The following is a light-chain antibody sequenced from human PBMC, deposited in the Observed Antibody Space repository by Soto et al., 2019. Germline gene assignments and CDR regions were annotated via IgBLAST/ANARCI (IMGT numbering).Light chain of an antibody. CDR3: YQRQSWPRT. V-gene: IGKV3-11*02. J-gene: IGKJ3*01. CDR2: HTS. CDR1: QTVNSR. Sequence: ASQTVNSRLAWYQHKPGQAPRLLIYHTSNRATGIPARFSGCGSGRGCTTTISSGVRVDFAVYYCYQRQSWPRTFGPGNKVDIK.